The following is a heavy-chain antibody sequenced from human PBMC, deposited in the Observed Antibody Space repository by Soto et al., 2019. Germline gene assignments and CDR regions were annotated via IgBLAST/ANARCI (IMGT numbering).Heavy chain of an antibody. V-gene: IGHV1-3*01. CDR3: ARDERWLQSY. Sequence: ASVKVSCKASGYTFTTYVMHWVRQAPGQRLEWMGWINAGNDNTKYSQKFQGRVTITRDTSASTVYMELSSLSSEDTAVYYCARDERWLQSYWGQGTLVTVSS. J-gene: IGHJ4*02. D-gene: IGHD5-12*01. CDR2: INAGNDNT. CDR1: GYTFTTYV.